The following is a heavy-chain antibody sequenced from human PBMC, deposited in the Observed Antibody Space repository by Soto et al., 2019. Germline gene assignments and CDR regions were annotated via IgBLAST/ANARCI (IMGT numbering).Heavy chain of an antibody. D-gene: IGHD4-17*01. CDR1: GFTFSSYW. J-gene: IGHJ4*02. CDR2: INSDGSST. Sequence: EVQLVESGGGLVQPGGSLRLSCAASGFTFSSYWMHWVRQAPGKGLVWVSRINSDGSSTSYADSVKGRFTISRDNAKNTLYLQMNSLRAEDTAVYYGARDNLYGDYEDYWGQGTLVTVSS. CDR3: ARDNLYGDYEDY. V-gene: IGHV3-74*01.